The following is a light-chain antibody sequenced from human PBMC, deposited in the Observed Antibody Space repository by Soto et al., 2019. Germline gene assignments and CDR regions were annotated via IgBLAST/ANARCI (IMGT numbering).Light chain of an antibody. CDR1: QSISSY. CDR2: AAS. CDR3: QQCYSTPLT. J-gene: IGKJ4*01. Sequence: DIQMTQSPSSLSASVGDRVTITCRASQSISSYLNWYQQQPGKAPKILIYAASSLQSGVPSRFSGSGSGTDFTLTINSLQPEDFATYYCQQCYSTPLTFGGGTKVDIK. V-gene: IGKV1-39*01.